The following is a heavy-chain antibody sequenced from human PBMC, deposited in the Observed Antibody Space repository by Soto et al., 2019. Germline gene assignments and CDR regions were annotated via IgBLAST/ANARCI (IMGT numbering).Heavy chain of an antibody. CDR2: IHPSGGGT. Sequence: QVQLVQSGAEVRKPGASVKVSCRPSGYTFNTYYLHWLRQAPGQALEWMGVIHPSGGGTTYAQKFLGRVTVTRYTSTTTGLMELSSLRSDDTAVYYCARGGHIAVVTASFANWGQGTLVTVSS. V-gene: IGHV1-46*02. J-gene: IGHJ4*02. D-gene: IGHD2-21*02. CDR3: ARGGHIAVVTASFAN. CDR1: GYTFNTYY.